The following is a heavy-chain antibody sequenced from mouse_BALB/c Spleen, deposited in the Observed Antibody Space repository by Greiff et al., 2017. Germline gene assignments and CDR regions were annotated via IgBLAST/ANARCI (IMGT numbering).Heavy chain of an antibody. CDR3: ARDQGGSWFAY. CDR1: GFTFSSYG. Sequence: EVKLMESGGGLVQPGGSLKLSCAASGFTFSSYGMSWVRQTPDKRLELVATINSNGGSTYYPDSVKGRFTISRDNAKNTLYLQMSSLKSEDTAMYYCARDQGGSWFAYWGQGTLVTVSA. J-gene: IGHJ3*01. V-gene: IGHV5-6-3*01. CDR2: INSNGGST. D-gene: IGHD1-1*02.